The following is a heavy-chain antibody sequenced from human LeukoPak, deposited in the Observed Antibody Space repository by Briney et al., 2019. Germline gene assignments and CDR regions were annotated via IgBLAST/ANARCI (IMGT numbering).Heavy chain of an antibody. D-gene: IGHD2-2*01. CDR3: AKVEAYCSSTSCTEDAFDI. Sequence: GGPLRLSCAASGFTFDDYAMHWVRQAPGKGLEWVSGISWNSGSIGYADSVKGRLTISRDNAKNSLYLQMNSLRAEDTALYYCAKVEAYCSSTSCTEDAFDIWGQGTMVTVSS. CDR2: ISWNSGSI. J-gene: IGHJ3*02. CDR1: GFTFDDYA. V-gene: IGHV3-9*01.